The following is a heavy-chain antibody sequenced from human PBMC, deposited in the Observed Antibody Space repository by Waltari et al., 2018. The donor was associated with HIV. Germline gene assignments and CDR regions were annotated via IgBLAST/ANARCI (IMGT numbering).Heavy chain of an antibody. CDR1: GYTFSSYG. CDR3: VKEGYCSGGSCYSGSLDI. J-gene: IGHJ3*02. D-gene: IGHD2-15*01. Sequence: QVQLVQSGAEVKRTGASVKVSCKTSGYTFSSYGISWVRQAPGQGLEWMGWISSSNINTKYAQNFLGRVTMTTDTSTNTAYLELRSLRSDDTAVYYCVKEGYCSGGSCYSGSLDIWGQGTKVTVSS. CDR2: ISSSNINT. V-gene: IGHV1-18*01.